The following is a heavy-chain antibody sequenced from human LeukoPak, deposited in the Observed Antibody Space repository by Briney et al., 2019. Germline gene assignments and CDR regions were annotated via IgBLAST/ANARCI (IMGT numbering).Heavy chain of an antibody. CDR2: MNPSGST. V-gene: IGHV4-34*01. J-gene: IGHJ6*03. CDR1: GGSFSGYY. CDR3: ARGRQDVTMIVVVMTAVSYYLDV. D-gene: IGHD3-22*01. Sequence: PSETLSLTCAVYGGSFSGYYWTWIRQTPEKGLEWIGEMNPSGSTNYNPSLKSRVPISVDTSKNQFSLELSSVTAADTAVYYCARGRQDVTMIVVVMTAVSYYLDVWGKGTTVTVS.